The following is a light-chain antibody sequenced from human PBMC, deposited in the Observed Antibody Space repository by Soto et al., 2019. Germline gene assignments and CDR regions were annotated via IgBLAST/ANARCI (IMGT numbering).Light chain of an antibody. CDR1: QSVSSSY. CDR3: QQYGSSPPLT. J-gene: IGKJ4*01. V-gene: IGKV3-20*01. CDR2: GAS. Sequence: EIVLTQSPGTLSLSPGERATLSCRASQSVSSSYLAWYQQIPGQAPRLLIYGASKRATGVPDRFSGSGSGTDFTLTISRREPEDFAVYYCQQYGSSPPLTFGGGTKVEIK.